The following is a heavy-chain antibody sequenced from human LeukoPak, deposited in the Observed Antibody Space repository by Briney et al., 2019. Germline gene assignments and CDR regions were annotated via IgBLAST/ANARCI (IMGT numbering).Heavy chain of an antibody. Sequence: ASVKVSCKASRYTFIDYTMHWLRQAPGQRLDWMGWINGGSGNTKYSPEFQGRVTITRDTSASTGYMELSSLRSEDTAVYYCANPRYDSSGYYYVDWGQGSPVTVSS. D-gene: IGHD3-22*01. CDR2: INGGSGNT. J-gene: IGHJ4*02. V-gene: IGHV1-3*01. CDR1: RYTFIDYT. CDR3: ANPRYDSSGYYYVD.